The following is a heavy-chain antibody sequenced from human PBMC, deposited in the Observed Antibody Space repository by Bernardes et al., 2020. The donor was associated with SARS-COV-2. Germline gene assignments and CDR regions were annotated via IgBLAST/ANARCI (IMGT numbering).Heavy chain of an antibody. D-gene: IGHD6-6*01. CDR3: ARESRYSSSSFILDY. CDR2: ISNGKDRYT. J-gene: IGHJ4*01. V-gene: IGHV3-11*06. Sequence: AKGREWVSSISNGKDRYTNYADSVKGRFTISRDVAKNSLYLQMNSLRAEDTAVYYCARESRYSSSSFILDYWG.